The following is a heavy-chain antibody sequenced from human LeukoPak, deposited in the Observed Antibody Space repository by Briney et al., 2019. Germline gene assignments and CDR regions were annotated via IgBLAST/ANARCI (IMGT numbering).Heavy chain of an antibody. CDR1: Y. D-gene: IGHD3-10*01. CDR3: AREGSPGPY. V-gene: IGHV4-4*07. CDR2: IYTSGST. J-gene: IGHJ4*02. Sequence: YXSWIRQPAGKGLEWIGRIYTSGSTNYNPSLKSRVTMSVDTSKNQFSLKLSSVTAADTAVYYCAREGSPGPYWGQGTLVTVSS.